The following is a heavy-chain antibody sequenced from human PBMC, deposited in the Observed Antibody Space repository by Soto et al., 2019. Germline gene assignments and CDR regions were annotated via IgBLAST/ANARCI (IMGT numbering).Heavy chain of an antibody. Sequence: SVKVSCKASGGTFSSYAISWVRQAPGQGLEWMGGIIPIFGTANYAQKFQGRVTITADESTSTAYMELSSLRSEDTAVYYCAREVSLEWLLYAHYGMDVWGQGTTVTVSS. D-gene: IGHD3-3*01. V-gene: IGHV1-69*13. CDR3: AREVSLEWLLYAHYGMDV. J-gene: IGHJ6*02. CDR1: GGTFSSYA. CDR2: IIPIFGTA.